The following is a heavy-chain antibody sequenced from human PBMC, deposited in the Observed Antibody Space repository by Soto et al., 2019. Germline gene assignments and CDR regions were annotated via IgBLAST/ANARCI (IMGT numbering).Heavy chain of an antibody. CDR3: VRGYCPGGSCELGPAFDY. J-gene: IGHJ4*02. Sequence: PSQTLSLTCAISGDSVSSNSAAWNWIRQSPSRGLEWLGRTYYRSKWYNDYAVSVKSRITINPDTSKNQFSLQLNSVTPEDTAVYYCVRGYCPGGSCELGPAFDYWGRGTLVTVSS. V-gene: IGHV6-1*01. CDR2: TYYRSKWYN. D-gene: IGHD2-15*01. CDR1: GDSVSSNSAA.